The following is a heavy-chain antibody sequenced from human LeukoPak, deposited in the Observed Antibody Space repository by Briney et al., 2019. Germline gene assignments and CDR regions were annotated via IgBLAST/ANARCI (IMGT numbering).Heavy chain of an antibody. CDR2: IRYDGSKR. CDR3: AKGEKQLTFIRGYTFNI. J-gene: IGHJ3*02. CDR1: GFTFSSYG. V-gene: IGHV3-30*02. D-gene: IGHD3-10*01. Sequence: GGSLRLSCAASGFTFSSYGMHWVRQAPDKGLEWVASIRYDGSKRSFADSVKGRFTISRDNSKNTLYLHMNSLRAEDTAVYYCAKGEKQLTFIRGYTFNIWGQGTMVTVSS.